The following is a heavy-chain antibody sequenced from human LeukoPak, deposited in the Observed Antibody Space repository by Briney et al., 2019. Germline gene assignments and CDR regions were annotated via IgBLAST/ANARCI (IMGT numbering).Heavy chain of an antibody. Sequence: GGSLRLSCAASGFTFISYGMHWVRQAPGKGLEWVTFIRYDGSNKYYADSVKGRFIISRDNSKNTLYLQMNSLRAEDTAVYYCAKDSLLRYFDWSINFDYWGQGTLVTVSS. CDR2: IRYDGSNK. D-gene: IGHD3-9*01. J-gene: IGHJ4*02. CDR1: GFTFISYG. CDR3: AKDSLLRYFDWSINFDY. V-gene: IGHV3-30*02.